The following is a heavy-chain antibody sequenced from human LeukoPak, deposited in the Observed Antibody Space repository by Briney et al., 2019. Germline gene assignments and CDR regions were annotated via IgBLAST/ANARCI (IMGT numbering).Heavy chain of an antibody. Sequence: GGSLRLSCAASGFTFRNAWMSWVRQAPGKGLGWVGRIKSKNNGGTTDYAAPVTGRFTISRDDSRNTLYLQMNSLKTEDTGVYYCTTGSTSDYGSGSYTTIDYWGQGTLVTVPS. CDR2: IKSKNNGGTT. V-gene: IGHV3-15*01. CDR3: TTGSTSDYGSGSYTTIDY. D-gene: IGHD3-10*01. CDR1: GFTFRNAW. J-gene: IGHJ4*02.